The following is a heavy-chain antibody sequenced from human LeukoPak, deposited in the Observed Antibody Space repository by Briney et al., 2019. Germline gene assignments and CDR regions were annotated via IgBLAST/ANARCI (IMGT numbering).Heavy chain of an antibody. CDR2: IYHSGST. J-gene: IGHJ4*02. Sequence: SETLSLTCTVSGYSISSGYYWGWIRQPPGKGLGWFGSIYHSGSTYYNPSLKSRVTTSVDTSKNQFSLKLSSVTAADTAVYYCARAQRGVATIDYWGQGTLVTVSS. D-gene: IGHD5-12*01. CDR3: ARAQRGVATIDY. V-gene: IGHV4-38-2*02. CDR1: GYSISSGYY.